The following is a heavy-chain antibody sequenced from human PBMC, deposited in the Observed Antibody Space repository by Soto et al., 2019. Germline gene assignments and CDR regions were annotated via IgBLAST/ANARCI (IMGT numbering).Heavy chain of an antibody. J-gene: IGHJ4*02. CDR2: ISGSGGST. D-gene: IGHD3-3*01. Sequence: GGSLRLSCAASGFTFSSYAMSWVRQAPGKGLEWVSAISGSGGSTYYADSVKGRFTISRDNSKNTLYLQMNSLRAEDTAVYYCAKGPVPSFRSGYYYWGQGTLVTVSS. CDR1: GFTFSSYA. V-gene: IGHV3-23*01. CDR3: AKGPVPSFRSGYYY.